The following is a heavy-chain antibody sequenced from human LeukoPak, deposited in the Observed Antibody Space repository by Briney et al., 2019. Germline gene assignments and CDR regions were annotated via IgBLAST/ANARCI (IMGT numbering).Heavy chain of an antibody. Sequence: GAAVKVSRKPSGYTSTSYGISWVRPAPGQGREWMGWICAYKGNTNYAQKLQGRVTMTTDTSTSTAYMELRSLRSDDTAVYYCARGMTTVTRYYYYGMDVWGQGTTVTVSS. J-gene: IGHJ6*02. D-gene: IGHD4-17*01. CDR1: GYTSTSYG. CDR3: ARGMTTVTRYYYYGMDV. V-gene: IGHV1-18*01. CDR2: ICAYKGNT.